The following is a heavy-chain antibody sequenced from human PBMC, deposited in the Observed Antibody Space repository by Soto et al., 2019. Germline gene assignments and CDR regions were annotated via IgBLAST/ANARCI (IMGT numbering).Heavy chain of an antibody. CDR2: IIPIFGTA. CDR3: ARVRGENYYDSSGYLDY. V-gene: IGHV1-69*06. J-gene: IGHJ4*02. D-gene: IGHD3-22*01. Sequence: ASVKVSCKASGGTFSSYAISWVRQAPGQGLEWMGGIIPIFGTANYAQKFQGRVTITADKSTSTAYMELSSLRSEGTAVYYCARVRGENYYDSSGYLDYWGQGTLVTVS. CDR1: GGTFSSYA.